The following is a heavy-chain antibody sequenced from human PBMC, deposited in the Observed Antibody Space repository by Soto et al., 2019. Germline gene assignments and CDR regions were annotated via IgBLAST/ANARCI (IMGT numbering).Heavy chain of an antibody. CDR1: GGTFSSYA. J-gene: IGHJ6*04. CDR3: ARDERGYYYYGMDV. Sequence: SVKVSCKASGGTFSSYAISWVRQAPGQGLEWMGGIIPIFGTANYAQKFQGRVTITADKSTSTAYMELSSLRSEDTAVYYCARDERGYYYYGMDVWGKGTTVTVSS. V-gene: IGHV1-69*06. D-gene: IGHD3-16*01. CDR2: IIPIFGTA.